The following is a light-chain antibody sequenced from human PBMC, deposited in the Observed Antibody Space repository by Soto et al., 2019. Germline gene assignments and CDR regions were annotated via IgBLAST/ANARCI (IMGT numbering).Light chain of an antibody. CDR1: QSVSSNY. V-gene: IGKV3-20*01. CDR3: QQYGSLFT. CDR2: GAS. J-gene: IGKJ3*01. Sequence: EIVLTQSPGTLSLSPGERATLSCRASQSVSSNYLAWYQQKPGQAPRLLLYGASSRATGIPDRFSGSGSGTDFTLTIRRLEPEDFAVYYCQQYGSLFTFGPGTKVDIK.